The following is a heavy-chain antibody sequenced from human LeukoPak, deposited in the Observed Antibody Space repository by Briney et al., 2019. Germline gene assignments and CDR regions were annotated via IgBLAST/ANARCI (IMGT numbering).Heavy chain of an antibody. CDR1: GYRFSNYG. CDR3: ARDVVVGALGGWFDP. Sequence: ASVKVSCKASGYRFSNYGFSWVRQAPGQGLEWMGWISANNGATNYAQKFQGRVTMTTDTSTSTAFLEMTSLRSDDAAVYYCARDVVVGALGGWFDPWGQGTLVTVSS. D-gene: IGHD1-26*01. V-gene: IGHV1-18*01. CDR2: ISANNGAT. J-gene: IGHJ5*02.